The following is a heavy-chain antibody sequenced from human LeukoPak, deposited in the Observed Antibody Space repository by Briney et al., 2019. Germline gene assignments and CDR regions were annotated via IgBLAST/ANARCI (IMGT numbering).Heavy chain of an antibody. J-gene: IGHJ5*02. Sequence: GGSLRLSCAASGFTFTNYWMSWVRQAPGRGLEWVANINQDGSEKYYVDSVKGRFTISRDNAKNSLYLRMNSLRAADTAVYYCARVGLGHNFFYPWGQGTLVTVSS. CDR2: INQDGSEK. D-gene: IGHD7-27*01. CDR1: GFTFTNYW. V-gene: IGHV3-7*05. CDR3: ARVGLGHNFFYP.